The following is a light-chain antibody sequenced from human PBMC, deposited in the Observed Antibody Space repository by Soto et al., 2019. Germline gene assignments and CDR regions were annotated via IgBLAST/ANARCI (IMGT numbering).Light chain of an antibody. CDR3: QQYNGWPPL. CDR2: GAS. Sequence: EVGLTQSHGTLSLSPGERATLSCRASQSGGSSYLAWYQQKPGQAPRLLIYGASTRATGIPARFSGSGSGTEFTLTISSLQSEDFAVFFCQQYNGWPPLFGQGTNV. J-gene: IGKJ1*01. V-gene: IGKV3-15*01. CDR1: QSGGSS.